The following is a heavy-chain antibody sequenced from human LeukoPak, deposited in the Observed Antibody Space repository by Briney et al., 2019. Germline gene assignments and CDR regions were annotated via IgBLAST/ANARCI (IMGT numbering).Heavy chain of an antibody. V-gene: IGHV1-46*01. Sequence: ASVKVSCKASGYTFTGYYMHWVRQAPGQGLEWMGMINPSTNGWTYAQKFQGRVTVTSDTSTSTVYMELSSLRSEDTAVYYCARSGMWFSTNDWGQGTLITVSS. J-gene: IGHJ4*02. CDR1: GYTFTGYY. CDR3: ARSGMWFSTND. D-gene: IGHD2-21*01. CDR2: INPSTNGW.